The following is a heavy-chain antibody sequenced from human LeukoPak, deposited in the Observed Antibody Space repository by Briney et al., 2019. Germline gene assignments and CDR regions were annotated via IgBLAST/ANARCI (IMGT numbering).Heavy chain of an antibody. CDR2: FDPEDGET. Sequence: ASVKVSCKVSGYTLTELSMHWVGQAPGKGLEWMGGFDPEDGETIYAQKFQGRVTMTEDTSTDTAYMELSSLRSEDTAVYYCATQRVTMVRGVILFDYWGQGTLVTVSS. V-gene: IGHV1-24*01. D-gene: IGHD3-10*01. J-gene: IGHJ4*02. CDR3: ATQRVTMVRGVILFDY. CDR1: GYTLTELS.